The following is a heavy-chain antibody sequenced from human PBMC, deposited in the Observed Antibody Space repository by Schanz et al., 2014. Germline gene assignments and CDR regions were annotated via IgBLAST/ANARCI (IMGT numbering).Heavy chain of an antibody. Sequence: QVHLQESGPGLVKPSETLSLTCTVSGGSISNNYWGWIRQPPGKGLEWIGYIYDGGSTYYNPALKSRVTISVDTSKNQFTLRLSSVTAADTAVYCCARARSWPDYWGQGTLVTVSS. CDR3: ARARSWPDY. CDR2: IYDGGST. D-gene: IGHD6-13*01. V-gene: IGHV4-59*12. J-gene: IGHJ4*02. CDR1: GGSISNNY.